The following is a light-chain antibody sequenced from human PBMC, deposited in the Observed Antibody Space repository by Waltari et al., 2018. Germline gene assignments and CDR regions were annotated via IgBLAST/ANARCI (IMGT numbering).Light chain of an antibody. CDR3: MQVLQNPT. J-gene: IGKJ2*01. Sequence: EIVMTQSPPSLPVPPGAPASISCRSSQSLLHNNGHIYLDWYLQKPGQSPQLLIYLGSTRAAGVPDRFSAGGSGTDFTLRISGVEADDVGLYYCMQVLQNPTFDQGTRLEIK. CDR1: QSLLHNNGHIY. CDR2: LGS. V-gene: IGKV2-28*01.